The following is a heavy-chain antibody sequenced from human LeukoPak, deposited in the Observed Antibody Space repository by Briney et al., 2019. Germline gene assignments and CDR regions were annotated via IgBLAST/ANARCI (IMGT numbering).Heavy chain of an antibody. J-gene: IGHJ2*01. CDR3: ARTGTSTGTWYFDL. V-gene: IGHV3-53*01. CDR2: IYSGGST. CDR1: GFTVSSNY. D-gene: IGHD3-9*01. Sequence: PGGSLRLSCAASGFTVSSNYMSWVRQAPGKGLEWVSVIYSGGSTYYADSVKGRFTISRDNSKNTLYLQMNSLRAEDTAVYYCARTGTSTGTWYFDLWGRGTLVTVSS.